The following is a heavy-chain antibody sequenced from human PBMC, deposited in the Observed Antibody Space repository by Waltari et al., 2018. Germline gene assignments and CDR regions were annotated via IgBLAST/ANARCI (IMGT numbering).Heavy chain of an antibody. CDR2: ISWDGGST. D-gene: IGHD3-10*01. CDR1: GFTFDDYT. Sequence: EVQLVESGGVVVQPGGSLRLSCAASGFTFDDYTMHWVRQAPGKGLEWVSLISWDGGSTYYADSVKGRFTISRDNSKNSLYLQMNSLRTEDTALYYCAKDIGDYLMVQGGAFDYWGQGTLVTVSS. J-gene: IGHJ4*02. CDR3: AKDIGDYLMVQGGAFDY. V-gene: IGHV3-43*01.